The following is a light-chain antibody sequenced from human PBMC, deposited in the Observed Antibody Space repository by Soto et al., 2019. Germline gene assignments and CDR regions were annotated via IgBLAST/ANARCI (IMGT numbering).Light chain of an antibody. J-gene: IGLJ1*01. CDR3: SSYTSSSTGV. Sequence: QSALTQPASVSGSPGQSLTISCTGTSSDVGGYNYVSWYQQHPGKAPKLMIYEVSNRPSGVSNRFSGSKSGNTASLTISVLQAEDEADYYCSSYTSSSTGVFGTGTKLTVL. V-gene: IGLV2-14*01. CDR2: EVS. CDR1: SSDVGGYNY.